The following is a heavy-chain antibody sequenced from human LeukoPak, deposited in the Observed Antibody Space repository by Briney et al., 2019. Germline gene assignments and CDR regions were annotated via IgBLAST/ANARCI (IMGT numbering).Heavy chain of an antibody. D-gene: IGHD3-9*01. CDR1: GFTFSSYG. V-gene: IGHV3-30*02. CDR3: AKDSAPLLRYFDWLLLPDY. CDR2: IRYDGSNK. J-gene: IGHJ4*02. Sequence: GGSLRLSCAASGFTFSSYGMHWVRQAPGKGLEWVAFIRYDGSNKYYADFVKRRFTISRDNSKNTPYLQMNSLRAEDTAVYYCAKDSAPLLRYFDWLLLPDYWGQGALVTVSS.